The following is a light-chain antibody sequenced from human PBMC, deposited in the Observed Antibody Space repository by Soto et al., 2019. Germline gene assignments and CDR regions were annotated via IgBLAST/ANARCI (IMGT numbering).Light chain of an antibody. CDR3: QSYDSSLSGWV. J-gene: IGLJ3*02. CDR1: RSNIGAGYD. Sequence: QSVLTQPPSVSGAPGQRVTFSCTGSRSNIGAGYDVHWYQQLPGTAPKLLIYGNSNRPSGVPDRFSGSKSGTSASLAITGLQAEHEADYYCQSYDSSLSGWVFGGGTKVTVL. V-gene: IGLV1-40*01. CDR2: GNS.